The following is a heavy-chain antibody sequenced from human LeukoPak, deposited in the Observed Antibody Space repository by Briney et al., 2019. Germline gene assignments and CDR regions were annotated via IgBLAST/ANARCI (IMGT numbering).Heavy chain of an antibody. J-gene: IGHJ4*02. CDR2: IYHSGST. CDR1: GGSISSGGYY. D-gene: IGHD1-26*01. Sequence: SETLSLTCTVSGGSISSGGYYWSWIRQPPGKGLEWIGYIYHSGSTYYNPSLKSRVTISVDRSKNQFSLKLSSVTAADTAVYYCARDNVGAADYWGQGTLVTVSS. V-gene: IGHV4-30-2*01. CDR3: ARDNVGAADY.